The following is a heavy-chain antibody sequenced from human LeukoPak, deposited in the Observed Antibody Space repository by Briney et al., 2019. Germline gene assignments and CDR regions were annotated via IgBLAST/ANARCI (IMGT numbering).Heavy chain of an antibody. J-gene: IGHJ4*02. CDR1: GFTFSSYS. CDR2: ISSSSSYI. CDR3: AREGVYYGVLTGYPPVDY. V-gene: IGHV3-21*01. Sequence: GGSLRLSCAASGFTFSSYSMNWVRQAPGKGLEWVSSISSSSSYIYYADSVKGRFTISRDNAKNSLYLQMNSLRAEDTAVYYCAREGVYYGVLTGYPPVDYWGQGTLVTVSS. D-gene: IGHD3-9*01.